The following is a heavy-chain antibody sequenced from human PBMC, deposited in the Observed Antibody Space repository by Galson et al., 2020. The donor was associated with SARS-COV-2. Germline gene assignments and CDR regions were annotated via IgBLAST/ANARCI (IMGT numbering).Heavy chain of an antibody. Sequence: GESLKISCAASGFTFSTYGMHWLRQAPGKGLEWVSTIWYDGSEHYAASVKGRFTISRDNSNNTLFLQMNGLRAKDTALYFCAKDVGSTVNWFDPWGPGTLVTVSS. D-gene: IGHD2-2*01. CDR1: GFTFSTYG. V-gene: IGHV3-33*06. CDR2: IWYDGSE. J-gene: IGHJ5*02. CDR3: AKDVGSTVNWFDP.